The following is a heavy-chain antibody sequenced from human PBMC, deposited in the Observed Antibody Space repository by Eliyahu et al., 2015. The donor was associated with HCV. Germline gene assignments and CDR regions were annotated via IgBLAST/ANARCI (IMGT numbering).Heavy chain of an antibody. CDR3: ARGAPIYGPVDY. D-gene: IGHD4-17*01. Sequence: QVQLVQSGAEVKKPGASVKVSCKASGYTFGNNAIHWVRQAPGQRLEWMGWINAGNGDTKYSQKFQGRVAITRDTSANTGHMELSSLRSEDTAVYYCARGAPIYGPVDYWGQGTLVTVSS. CDR1: GYTFGNNA. V-gene: IGHV1-3*01. J-gene: IGHJ4*02. CDR2: INAGNGDT.